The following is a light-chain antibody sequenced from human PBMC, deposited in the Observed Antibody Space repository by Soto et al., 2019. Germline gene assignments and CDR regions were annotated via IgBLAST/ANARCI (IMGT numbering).Light chain of an antibody. Sequence: EIAMTQSPATLSVSPGERAILSCRASQSVSSNLAWYQQKPGQAPRLLIYGASTRATGIPARFSGSGSGTEFTLTISSLQSEDFAVYYCQQFNNWPVAFGQGTKVEIQ. CDR1: QSVSSN. V-gene: IGKV3-15*01. CDR2: GAS. CDR3: QQFNNWPVA. J-gene: IGKJ1*01.